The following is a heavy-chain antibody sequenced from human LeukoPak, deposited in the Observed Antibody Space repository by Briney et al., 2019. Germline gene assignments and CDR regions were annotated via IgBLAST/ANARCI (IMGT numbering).Heavy chain of an antibody. CDR1: GGSFSGYY. Sequence: PSETLSLTCAVYGGSFSGYYWSWIRQPPGKGLEWIGEINHSGSTNYNPSLKGRVTISVDTSKNQFSLKLSSVTAADPAVYYCARVRGVAPKGLHSSSWYSSAFDIWGQGTMVTVSS. CDR2: INHSGST. D-gene: IGHD6-13*01. CDR3: ARVRGVAPKGLHSSSWYSSAFDI. J-gene: IGHJ3*02. V-gene: IGHV4-34*01.